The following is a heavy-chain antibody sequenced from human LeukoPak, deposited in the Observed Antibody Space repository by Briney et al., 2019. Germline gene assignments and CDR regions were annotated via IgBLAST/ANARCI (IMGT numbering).Heavy chain of an antibody. J-gene: IGHJ4*02. CDR1: GGSFSGCY. D-gene: IGHD3-22*01. CDR3: ARRMRPNYYDSSGFDY. V-gene: IGHV4-34*01. CDR2: INHSGST. Sequence: SETLSLTCAVYGGSFSGCYWSWIRQPPGKGLEWIGEINHSGSTNYNPSLKSRVTISVDTSKNQFSLKLSSVTAAEPAVYYCARRMRPNYYDSSGFDYWGQGTLVTVSS.